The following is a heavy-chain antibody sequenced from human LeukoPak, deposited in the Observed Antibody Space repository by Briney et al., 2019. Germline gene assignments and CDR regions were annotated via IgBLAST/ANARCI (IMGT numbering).Heavy chain of an antibody. CDR3: ASCNGGKRWYFDL. Sequence: PSGTLSLTCAVSGASISSDYWWSWVRQSPERGLVWIGEISHSGSTNYNPSLRSRVTISVDTSKNQFSLKLSSVTAADTAVYYCASCNGGKRWYFDLWGRGTLVTVSS. J-gene: IGHJ2*01. CDR2: ISHSGST. V-gene: IGHV4-4*02. D-gene: IGHD4-23*01. CDR1: GASISSDYW.